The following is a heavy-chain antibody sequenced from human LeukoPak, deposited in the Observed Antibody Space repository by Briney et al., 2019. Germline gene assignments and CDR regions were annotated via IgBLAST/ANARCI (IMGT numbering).Heavy chain of an antibody. CDR1: GFTFSDYY. Sequence: GGSLRLSCAASGFTFSDYYMSWIRQAPGKGLEWVSYVSSSGSTIYYADSVKGRFTISRDNAKNSLYLQMNSLRAEDTAVYYCARSSRESTEYAFDIWGQGTMVTVSS. V-gene: IGHV3-11*01. J-gene: IGHJ3*02. CDR2: VSSSGSTI. CDR3: ARSSRESTEYAFDI. D-gene: IGHD1-14*01.